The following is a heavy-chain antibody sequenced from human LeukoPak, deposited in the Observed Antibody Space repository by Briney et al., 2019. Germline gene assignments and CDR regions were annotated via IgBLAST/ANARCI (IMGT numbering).Heavy chain of an antibody. CDR2: IWHDGTNQ. J-gene: IGHJ4*02. CDR3: TKDLYSRDVYNTSFDS. Sequence: GGSLRLSCTASGFTFSIHGMPWVRQAPGKGLEWVAHIWHDGTNQYYGDAVKGRFSISRDNSRNTLYLQMNSLRAEDTAVYYCTKDLYSRDVYNTSFDSWGQGNLVTVSS. CDR1: GFTFSIHG. V-gene: IGHV3-33*06. D-gene: IGHD5-24*01.